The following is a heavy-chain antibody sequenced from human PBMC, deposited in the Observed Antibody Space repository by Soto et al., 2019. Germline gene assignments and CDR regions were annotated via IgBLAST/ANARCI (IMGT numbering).Heavy chain of an antibody. CDR1: GYTFTSYD. CDR3: ARGRREWLLYFDY. V-gene: IGHV1-8*01. D-gene: IGHD3-3*01. Sequence: ASVKFSCKASGYTFTSYDINWVRQATGQGLEWMGWMNPNSGNTGYAQKFQGRVTMTRNTSISTAYMELSSLRSEDTAVYYCARGRREWLLYFDYWGQGTLVTVSS. J-gene: IGHJ4*02. CDR2: MNPNSGNT.